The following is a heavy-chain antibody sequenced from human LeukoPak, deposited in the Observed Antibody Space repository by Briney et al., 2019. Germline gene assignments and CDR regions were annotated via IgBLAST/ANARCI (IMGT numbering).Heavy chain of an antibody. CDR2: IYHSGST. D-gene: IGHD1-14*01. V-gene: IGHV4-38-2*01. J-gene: IGHJ6*03. CDR1: GYSISSGYC. CDR3: ARASITYYYYYYMGV. Sequence: SETLSLTCAISGYSISSGYCWGWIRQPPGKGLEWIGSIYHSGSTYYNPSLKSRVTISVDTSKNQFSLKLSSVTAADTAVYYCARASITYYYYYYMGVWGKGTTVTVSS.